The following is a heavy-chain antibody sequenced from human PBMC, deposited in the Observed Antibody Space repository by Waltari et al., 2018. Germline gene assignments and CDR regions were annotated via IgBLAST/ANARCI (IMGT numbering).Heavy chain of an antibody. Sequence: EEQLVESGGGLVQPGGSLRLSCAGSGFMFSFYWLHWFRQAPGKGLMWLSRMNTDGSSTSYADSVKGRFTISRDNAKNSLHLQMNSLRAEDTALYYCAKGGDYDSRSPFDYWGQGTLVTVSS. CDR1: GFMFSFYW. V-gene: IGHV3-74*01. CDR3: AKGGDYDSRSPFDY. D-gene: IGHD3-22*01. CDR2: MNTDGSST. J-gene: IGHJ4*02.